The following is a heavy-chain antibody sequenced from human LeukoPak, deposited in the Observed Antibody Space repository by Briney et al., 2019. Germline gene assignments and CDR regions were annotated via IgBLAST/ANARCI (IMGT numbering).Heavy chain of an antibody. J-gene: IGHJ4*02. Sequence: ASVKVSCKASGYTFTRYGITWVRQAPGPGPEWMGWISAYNGYTNYAQKLQGRVTITTDTSTSTAHIDLRSVRYYDAAVYYCGRAPRRYGDYGSLLYWGQGTLVTVSS. CDR3: GRAPRRYGDYGSLLY. CDR2: ISAYNGYT. CDR1: GYTFTRYG. V-gene: IGHV1-18*01. D-gene: IGHD4-17*01.